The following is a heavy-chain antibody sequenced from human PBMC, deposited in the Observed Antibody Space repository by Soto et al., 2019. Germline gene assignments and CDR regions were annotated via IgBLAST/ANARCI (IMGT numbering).Heavy chain of an antibody. J-gene: IGHJ6*02. CDR1: GGSVSISSSTYY. V-gene: IGHV4-39*01. CDR2: ISYNGRT. Sequence: PSETLSLTCTVSGGSVSISSSTYYWGCIRQPPEKGLEWIGSISYNGRTYYTPSLKSRVTISVDTSKNQFSLKLNSVTAADTAMYYCARHKTEYGMDVWGQGTTVTVSS. CDR3: ARHKTEYGMDV.